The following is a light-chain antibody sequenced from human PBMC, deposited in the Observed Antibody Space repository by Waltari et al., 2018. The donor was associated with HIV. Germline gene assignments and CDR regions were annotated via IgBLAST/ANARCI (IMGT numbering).Light chain of an antibody. Sequence: QSVLTQPPSVSGAPGQRVTISCTGSSSNIGAGYDIHWYQQLPGTAPKLLIYVNVTRPSGVPDRFSGSKSGTSASLAITGLQADDEADYYCQSYDSSLSGWVFCGGTKLTVL. V-gene: IGLV1-40*01. CDR1: SSNIGAGYD. CDR2: VNV. CDR3: QSYDSSLSGWV. J-gene: IGLJ3*02.